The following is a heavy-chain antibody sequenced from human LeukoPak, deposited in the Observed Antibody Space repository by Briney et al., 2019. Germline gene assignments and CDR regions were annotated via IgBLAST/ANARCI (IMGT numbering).Heavy chain of an antibody. CDR3: ATSLVVVPAATGGEYYYYGMDV. CDR1: GYTLTELS. Sequence: ASVRVSSEVSGYTLTELSMHCVPQAPGRGRECGGGFYPKDGERIYAQKFQGRVAMTEDTSTDTAYMELSSMRCEDTAVYYCATSLVVVPAATGGEYYYYGMDVWGKGTTVTVSS. J-gene: IGHJ6*04. CDR2: FYPKDGER. V-gene: IGHV1-24*01. D-gene: IGHD2-2*01.